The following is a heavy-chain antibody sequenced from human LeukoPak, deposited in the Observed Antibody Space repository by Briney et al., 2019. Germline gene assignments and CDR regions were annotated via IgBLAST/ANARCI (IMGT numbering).Heavy chain of an antibody. CDR2: INHSGST. CDR1: GGSISSSSYY. CDR3: ARTIAAAGDY. J-gene: IGHJ4*02. V-gene: IGHV4-39*07. D-gene: IGHD6-25*01. Sequence: SETLSLTCTVSGGSISSSSYYWGWIRQPPGKGLEWIGEINHSGSTNYNPSLKSRVTISVDTSKNQFSLKLSSVTAADTAVYYCARTIAAAGDYWGQGTLVTVSS.